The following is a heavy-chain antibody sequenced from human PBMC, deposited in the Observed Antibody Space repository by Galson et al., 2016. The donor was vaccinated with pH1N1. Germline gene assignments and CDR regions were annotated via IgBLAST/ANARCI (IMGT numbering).Heavy chain of an antibody. D-gene: IGHD4-17*01. CDR3: ARLDYGDYSGYFEY. CDR1: GFSLSTSGMC. V-gene: IGHV2-70*01. CDR2: IDWDDDK. Sequence: PALVKPTQTLTLTCTFSGFSLSTSGMCVSWIRQPPGKALEWLALIDWDDDKYYSTSLKTRLTISKDTSKNQVVLTMTNMDPVDTARYYCARLDYGDYSGYFEYWGQGTLVTVSS. J-gene: IGHJ4*02.